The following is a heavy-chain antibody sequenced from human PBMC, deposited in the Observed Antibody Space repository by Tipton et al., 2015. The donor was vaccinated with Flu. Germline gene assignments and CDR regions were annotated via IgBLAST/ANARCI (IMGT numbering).Heavy chain of an antibody. J-gene: IGHJ4*02. CDR3: ARGRAVAGTDY. V-gene: IGHV4-39*07. Sequence: TLSLTCTVSGGSISSSSYYWGWIRQPPGKGLEWIGSIYYSGSTYYNPSLKSRVTISVDTSKNQFSLKLSSVTAADTAVYYCARGRAVAGTDYRGQGTLVTVSS. CDR2: IYYSGST. CDR1: GGSISSSSYY. D-gene: IGHD6-19*01.